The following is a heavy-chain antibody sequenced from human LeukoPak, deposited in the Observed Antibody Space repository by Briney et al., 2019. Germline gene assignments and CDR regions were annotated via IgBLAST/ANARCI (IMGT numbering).Heavy chain of an antibody. CDR2: IWYDGSNE. J-gene: IGHJ4*02. CDR3: ARDRNWGPRDYSDY. CDR1: GFTFSNYG. V-gene: IGHV3-33*01. D-gene: IGHD7-27*01. Sequence: PGGSLRLSCAASGFTFSNYGMHWVRQAPGKGLEWGAVIWYDGSNEYYGDSVKGRFTISRDNSKNTLSLQMNSLRAEDTAVYYCARDRNWGPRDYSDYWGQGTLVTVSS.